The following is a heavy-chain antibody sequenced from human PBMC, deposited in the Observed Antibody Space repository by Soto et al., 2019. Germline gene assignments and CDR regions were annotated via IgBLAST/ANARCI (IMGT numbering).Heavy chain of an antibody. V-gene: IGHV1-18*01. CDR1: GYSFASCA. Sequence: GASAKVSCKAPGYSFASCAISWPRQAPGQGLEWMGWISPYNDYTIYAQKLQGRVTMTTDTPTRTTYMELRSLKSDDTAVYYCVRWGYYYNDWRKLSHYGLDVWGQGTSVTVSS. D-gene: IGHD3-16*01. CDR3: VRWGYYYNDWRKLSHYGLDV. CDR2: ISPYNDYT. J-gene: IGHJ6*02.